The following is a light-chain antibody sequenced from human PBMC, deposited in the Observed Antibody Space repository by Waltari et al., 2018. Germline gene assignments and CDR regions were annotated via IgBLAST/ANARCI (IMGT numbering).Light chain of an antibody. V-gene: IGKV3-20*01. Sequence: VLTQSPGTLSLSPGERATLSCRASQRRSRKYLVWYQQRPGPAPRLLLYGASRRAAGIPDRFSGSGSGTDFTLTISRLEPEDSAVYYCQQYESSVMYTFGQGTKLEIK. CDR3: QQYESSVMYT. J-gene: IGKJ2*01. CDR1: QRRSRKY. CDR2: GAS.